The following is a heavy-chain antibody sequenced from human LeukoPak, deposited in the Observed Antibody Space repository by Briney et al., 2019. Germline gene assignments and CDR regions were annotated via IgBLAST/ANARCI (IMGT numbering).Heavy chain of an antibody. CDR2: ISAYNGNT. CDR1: GYTFTSYG. Sequence: ASVKVSCKASGYTFTSYGISWVRQAPGQGLEWMGWISAYNGNTNYAQKLQGRVTMTTDTSTSTAYMELRSLRSDDTAVHYCARALSTIDIVVVPAAMDIWGQGTMVTVSS. CDR3: ARALSTIDIVVVPAAMDI. V-gene: IGHV1-18*01. J-gene: IGHJ3*02. D-gene: IGHD2-2*01.